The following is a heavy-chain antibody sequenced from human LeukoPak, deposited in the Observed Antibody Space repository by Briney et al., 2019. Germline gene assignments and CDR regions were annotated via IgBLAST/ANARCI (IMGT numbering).Heavy chain of an antibody. D-gene: IGHD6-13*01. CDR3: ARDGGYSSSWSHYYYYMDV. V-gene: IGHV4-59*01. CDR1: GGSISSYY. Sequence: PSETLSLTCTVSGGSISSYYWSWIRQPPGKGLEWIGYIYYSGGTNYNPSLKSRVTISVDTSKNQFSLKLSSVTAADTAVYYCARDGGYSSSWSHYYYYMDVWGKGTTVTVSS. CDR2: IYYSGGT. J-gene: IGHJ6*03.